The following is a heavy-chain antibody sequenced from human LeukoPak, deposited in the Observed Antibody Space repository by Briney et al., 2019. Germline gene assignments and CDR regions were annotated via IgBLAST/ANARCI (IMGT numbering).Heavy chain of an antibody. CDR3: ARGSTAGGFDY. V-gene: IGHV4-34*01. CDR2: INHSGST. Sequence: SETLSLTCAVYGGSFSGYYWSWIRQPPGKGLEWIGEINHSGSTNYNPSLKNRVTISVDTSKNQFSLKLSSVTAADTAVYYCARGSTAGGFDYWGQGTLVTVSS. J-gene: IGHJ4*02. D-gene: IGHD1-26*01. CDR1: GGSFSGYY.